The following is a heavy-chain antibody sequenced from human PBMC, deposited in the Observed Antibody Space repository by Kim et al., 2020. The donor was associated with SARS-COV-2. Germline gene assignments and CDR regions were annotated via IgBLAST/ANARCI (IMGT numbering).Heavy chain of an antibody. D-gene: IGHD3-10*01. V-gene: IGHV4-39*01. J-gene: IGHJ4*02. CDR3: ARSLWYYYGSGKSFDY. Sequence: SETLSLTCTVSGASISSSDYYWGWIRQSPGKGLEWIGSVYYTGNTYYNPSLRSRVTISLDTSKNQFSLKLSSVTAADTAVYFCARSLWYYYGSGKSFDYWGQGTRVTVSS. CDR1: GASISSSDYY. CDR2: VYYTGNT.